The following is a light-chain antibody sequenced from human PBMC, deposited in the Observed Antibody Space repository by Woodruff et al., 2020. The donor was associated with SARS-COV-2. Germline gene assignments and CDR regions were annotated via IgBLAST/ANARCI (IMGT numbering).Light chain of an antibody. Sequence: QSITISCTGTSSDVGGYNYVSWYQQHPGKAPKLMIYEVSNRPSGVSNRFSGSKSGNTASLTISGLQAEDEADYYCSSYTSSRTRVFGGGTKLT. J-gene: IGLJ3*02. CDR2: EVS. CDR3: SSYTSSRTRV. V-gene: IGLV2-14*01. CDR1: SSDVGGYNY.